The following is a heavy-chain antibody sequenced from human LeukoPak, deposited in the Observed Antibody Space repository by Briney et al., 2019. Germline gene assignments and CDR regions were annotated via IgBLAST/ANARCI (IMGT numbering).Heavy chain of an antibody. CDR3: AKKGCSTSGCPASFDC. CDR2: IRGTDGKT. V-gene: IGHV3-23*01. Sequence: GGSLRLSCAASGFTFSTCAMNWVRQAPGKGLEWVSRIRGTDGKTFYADSVKGRFTISRDNSKNTLYLQMNNLRAEDTALYYCAKKGCSTSGCPASFDCWGQGTLVTVSS. D-gene: IGHD2-2*01. CDR1: GFTFSTCA. J-gene: IGHJ4*02.